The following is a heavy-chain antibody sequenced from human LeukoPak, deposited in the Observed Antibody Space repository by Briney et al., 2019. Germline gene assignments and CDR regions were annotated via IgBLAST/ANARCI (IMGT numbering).Heavy chain of an antibody. Sequence: SETLPLTCTVSVGSISSYYWSWLRQPPGKGLEWIGYIYYSGSTNYNPSLKSRVTISVDTSKNQFSLRLSSVTAADTAVYFCARHDYSSYPSFDYWGQGTLVTVSS. CDR2: IYYSGST. D-gene: IGHD4-11*01. CDR3: ARHDYSSYPSFDY. J-gene: IGHJ4*02. V-gene: IGHV4-59*08. CDR1: VGSISSYY.